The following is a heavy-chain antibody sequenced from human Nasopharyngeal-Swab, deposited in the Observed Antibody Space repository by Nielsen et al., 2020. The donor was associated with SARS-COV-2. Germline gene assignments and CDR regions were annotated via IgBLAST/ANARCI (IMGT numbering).Heavy chain of an antibody. V-gene: IGHV3-48*04. D-gene: IGHD3-3*01. J-gene: IGHJ4*02. Sequence: VRQAPGKGLEWVSYISSSSSTIYYADSVKGRFTIFRDNAKNSLYLQMNSLRAEDTAVYYCAREMRRYDFWSGYYPDYWGQGTLVTVSS. CDR2: ISSSSSTI. CDR3: AREMRRYDFWSGYYPDY.